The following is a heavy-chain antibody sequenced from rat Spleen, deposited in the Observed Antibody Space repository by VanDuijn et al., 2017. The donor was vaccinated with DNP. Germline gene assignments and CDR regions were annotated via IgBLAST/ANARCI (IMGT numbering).Heavy chain of an antibody. CDR1: GFNLNDYW. CDR2: INKDSSPM. Sequence: EVKLVESGGGLVQPGRSLKLSCAASGFNLNDYWMGWVRQAPGKGLEWIGEINKDSSPMNYTPSLKYKFTISRDNAQNTLYLQMSKLGSEDTAIYYCARLVWHGWFAYWGQGTLVTVSS. V-gene: IGHV4-2*01. D-gene: IGHD1-11*01. CDR3: ARLVWHGWFAY. J-gene: IGHJ3*01.